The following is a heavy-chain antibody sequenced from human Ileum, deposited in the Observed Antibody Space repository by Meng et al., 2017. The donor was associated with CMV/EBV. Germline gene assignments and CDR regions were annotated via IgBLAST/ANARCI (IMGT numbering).Heavy chain of an antibody. CDR3: TRDYWGIPDY. CDR1: GFTFSNYW. Sequence: EVGGGFNPPGGSLRLSCAASGFTFSNYWMQWGRQVPGKGLVWVSRIKSDGTGITYVDSVKGRFTISRDNAKNTLYLQMTNLRVDDTAVYYCTRDYWGIPDYWGQGTLVTVSS. V-gene: IGHV3-74*01. CDR2: IKSDGTGI. D-gene: IGHD7-27*01. J-gene: IGHJ4*02.